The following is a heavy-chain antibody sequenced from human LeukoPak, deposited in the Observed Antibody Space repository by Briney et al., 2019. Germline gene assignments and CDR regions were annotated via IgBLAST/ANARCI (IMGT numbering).Heavy chain of an antibody. CDR2: ISSSSSYI. V-gene: IGHV3-21*01. J-gene: IGHJ4*02. Sequence: GGSLRLSCAASGFTFSSYSMNWVRQAPGKGLEWVSSISSSSSYIYYADSVKGRFTISRDNAKNSLYLQMNSLRAEDTAVYYCARYVLLWFGELAYFDYWGQGTLVTVSS. CDR1: GFTFSSYS. D-gene: IGHD3-10*01. CDR3: ARYVLLWFGELAYFDY.